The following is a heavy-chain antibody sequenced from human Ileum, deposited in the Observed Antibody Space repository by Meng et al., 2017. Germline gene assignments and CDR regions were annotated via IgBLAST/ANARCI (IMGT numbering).Heavy chain of an antibody. CDR3: ARPQYNYGRDPFEH. D-gene: IGHD5-18*01. CDR2: ITKSGDTK. CDR1: GFTFSDYY. Sequence: GGSLRLSCAASGFTFSDYYMSWIRQAPGKGLEWISYITKSGDTKFYADSVKGRFTISRDNAKNSLDLQMNDLTAEDTALYYCARPQYNYGRDPFEHWGQGTLVTVSS. V-gene: IGHV3-11*01. J-gene: IGHJ4*02.